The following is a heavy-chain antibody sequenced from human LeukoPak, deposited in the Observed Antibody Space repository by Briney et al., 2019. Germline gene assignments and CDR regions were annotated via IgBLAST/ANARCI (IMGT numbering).Heavy chain of an antibody. D-gene: IGHD2-2*01. CDR1: GYTFITFG. V-gene: IGHV1-18*01. CDR2: ISAYNGNT. J-gene: IGHJ4*02. Sequence: ASVKVSCKTSGYTFITFGISWVRQAPGQGLEWMGWISAYNGNTNYAQKFQGRVTMTTDTSTSTAYMELRSLRSDDTAVYFCARDAGVVVVAAAPVLWGQGTLVTVSS. CDR3: ARDAGVVVVAAAPVL.